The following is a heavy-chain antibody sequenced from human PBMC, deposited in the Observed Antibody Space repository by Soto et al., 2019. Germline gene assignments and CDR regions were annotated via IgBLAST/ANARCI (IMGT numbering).Heavy chain of an antibody. D-gene: IGHD3-10*01. Sequence: SETLSLTCAVYGGSFSGYYWSWIRQPPGKGLEWIGEINHSGSTNYNPSLKSRVTISVDTSKNQFSLKLSSVTAADTAVYYCARGRIRYYYGSGSGGYGMDVWGQGTTVTVSS. CDR2: INHSGST. CDR3: ARGRIRYYYGSGSGGYGMDV. CDR1: GGSFSGYY. J-gene: IGHJ6*02. V-gene: IGHV4-34*01.